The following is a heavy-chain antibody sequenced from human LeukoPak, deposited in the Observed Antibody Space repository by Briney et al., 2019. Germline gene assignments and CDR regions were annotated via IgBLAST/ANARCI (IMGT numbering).Heavy chain of an antibody. CDR2: IYYSGST. Sequence: PSETPSLTCSVSGDSISSGDYYWSWIRQPPGKGLEWIGYIYYSGSTYYNPSLKSRVTISVDTSKNQFSLKPSSVTAADTAVYYCARDPGDRFDYWGQGTLVTVSS. CDR1: GDSISSGDYY. J-gene: IGHJ4*02. V-gene: IGHV4-30-4*01. CDR3: ARDPGDRFDY. D-gene: IGHD4-17*01.